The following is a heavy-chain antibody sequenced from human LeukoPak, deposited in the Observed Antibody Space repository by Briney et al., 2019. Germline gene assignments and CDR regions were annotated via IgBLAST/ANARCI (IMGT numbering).Heavy chain of an antibody. D-gene: IGHD2-8*01. CDR2: ISGSGTTI. V-gene: IGHV3-11*04. J-gene: IGHJ4*02. CDR3: ARDTLHCTNGVCSPGSHFDD. Sequence: GGSLRLSCAASGFTFSDYYMTWIRQAPGKGLEWISYISGSGTTIYYADSVKGRFTVSRDNAKNSLYLQMNSLRAEDTAVYYCARDTLHCTNGVCSPGSHFDDWGKGTLVTVSS. CDR1: GFTFSDYY.